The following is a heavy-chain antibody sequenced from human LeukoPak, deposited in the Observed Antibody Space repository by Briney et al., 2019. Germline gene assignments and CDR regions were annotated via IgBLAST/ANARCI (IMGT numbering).Heavy chain of an antibody. D-gene: IGHD2-8*01. CDR3: ARATCVNGICYTLY. J-gene: IGHJ4*02. V-gene: IGHV5-51*01. CDR1: GFIFTGYW. Sequence: GESLKISCKGSGFIFTGYWIVWVRQMPGKGLKWMGIIYPADSETTYSPSFQGQITISADRSSTTAHLQWSSLKASDTAIYYCARATCVNGICYTLYWGQGSLVTVSS. CDR2: IYPADSET.